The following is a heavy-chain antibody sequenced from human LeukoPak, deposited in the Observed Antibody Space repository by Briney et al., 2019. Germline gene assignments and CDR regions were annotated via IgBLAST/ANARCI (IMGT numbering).Heavy chain of an antibody. J-gene: IGHJ4*02. Sequence: PGGSLRLSCAASGFIFSNYGMNWVRQAPGKGLEWVAAISASGSATSYADSVRGRFTISRDNSKSTTYLQMNSLRAEDTAVYYCATGDYGVHGDYWGQGILVTVSS. D-gene: IGHD4/OR15-4a*01. CDR3: ATGDYGVHGDY. V-gene: IGHV3-23*01. CDR2: ISASGSAT. CDR1: GFIFSNYG.